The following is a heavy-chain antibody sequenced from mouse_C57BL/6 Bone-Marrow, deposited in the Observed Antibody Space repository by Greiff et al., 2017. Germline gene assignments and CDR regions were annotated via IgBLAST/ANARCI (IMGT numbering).Heavy chain of an antibody. CDR2: IDPENGGT. Sequence: EVKLQEPGAELVRPGASVKLSCTASGFNIKDDYMHWVKQRPEQGLEWIGWIDPENGGTDYDSKFQGKATITADTSSNTAYLQLSGLTADDTAVYYFTTYRVLAYWGQGTLVTVSA. J-gene: IGHJ3*01. CDR3: TTYRVLAY. CDR1: GFNIKDDY. V-gene: IGHV14-4*01.